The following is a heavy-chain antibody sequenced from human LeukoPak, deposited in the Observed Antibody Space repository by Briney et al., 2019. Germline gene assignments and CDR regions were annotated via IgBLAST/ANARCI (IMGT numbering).Heavy chain of an antibody. Sequence: SGTLSLTCAVSGGSISSSNWWSWIRQPPGKGLEWIGYIYYSGSTYYNPSLKSRVTISVDTSKNQFSLKLSSVTAADAAVYYCARDRMVRGVIQYYFDYWGQGTLVTVSS. CDR1: GGSISSSNW. CDR3: ARDRMVRGVIQYYFDY. CDR2: IYYSGST. J-gene: IGHJ4*02. V-gene: IGHV4-30-4*01. D-gene: IGHD3-10*01.